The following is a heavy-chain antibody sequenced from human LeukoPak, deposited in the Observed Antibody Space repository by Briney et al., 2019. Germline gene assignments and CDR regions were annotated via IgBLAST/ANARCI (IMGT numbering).Heavy chain of an antibody. D-gene: IGHD2-2*01. V-gene: IGHV3-7*01. CDR1: GFTFSSYW. CDR3: ARDGGGTSADYYFDY. J-gene: IGHJ4*02. Sequence: GGSLRLSCAASGFTFSSYWMSWVRQAPGKGLEWVANIKQDGSEKYYVDSVKGRFTISRDNAKNSLYLQMNSLRAEDTAVYYCARDGGGTSADYYFDYWGQGTLVTVSS. CDR2: IKQDGSEK.